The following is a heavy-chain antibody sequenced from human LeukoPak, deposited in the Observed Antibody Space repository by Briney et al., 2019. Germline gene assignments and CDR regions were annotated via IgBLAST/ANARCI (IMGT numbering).Heavy chain of an antibody. CDR1: GGSISSSSYY. CDR2: IYYSGST. CDR3: ARREMATIIGDAFDI. V-gene: IGHV4-39*07. Sequence: SETLSLTCTVSGGSISSSSYYWGWIRQPPGKGLECIGSIYYSGSTYYNPSLKSRVTISVDASKNQFSLKLSSVTAADTAMYYCARREMATIIGDAFDIWGQGTMVTVSS. D-gene: IGHD5-24*01. J-gene: IGHJ3*02.